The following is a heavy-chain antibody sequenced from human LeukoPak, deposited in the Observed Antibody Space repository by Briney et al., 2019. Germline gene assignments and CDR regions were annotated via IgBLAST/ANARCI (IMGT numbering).Heavy chain of an antibody. Sequence: PGGSLRLSCAASGFTFSPYWMHWVRQAPGKGLVWVSHINSGGSSTSYADSVKGRFTISRDNAKNTLFLQMHSLRADATAVYYCARSFGGTYDFDYWGQGTLVTVSS. D-gene: IGHD1-26*01. CDR3: ARSFGGTYDFDY. V-gene: IGHV3-74*01. CDR2: INSGGSST. J-gene: IGHJ4*02. CDR1: GFTFSPYW.